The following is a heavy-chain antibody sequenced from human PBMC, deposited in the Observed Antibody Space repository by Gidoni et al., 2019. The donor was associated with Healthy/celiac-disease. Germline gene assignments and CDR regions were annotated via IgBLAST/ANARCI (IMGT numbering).Heavy chain of an antibody. CDR3: ARAGQYSSSWFDY. CDR2: IYTSGST. V-gene: IGHV4-61*02. D-gene: IGHD6-13*01. Sequence: QVQLQESGPGLVQPSQTLSLTCTVSGGSISSGSYYWSWIRQPAGKGPEWIGRIYTSGSTNYNPSLKSRVTISVDTSKNKFSLKLSSVTAADTAVYYCARAGQYSSSWFDYWGQGTLVTVSS. CDR1: GGSISSGSYY. J-gene: IGHJ4*02.